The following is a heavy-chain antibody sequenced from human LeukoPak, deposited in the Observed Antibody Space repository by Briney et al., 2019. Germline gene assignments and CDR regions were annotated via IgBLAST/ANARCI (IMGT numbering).Heavy chain of an antibody. V-gene: IGHV3-7*04. Sequence: GGSLRLSCAASGFTFSSYWMSWVRQAPGKGLEWVANIKQDGSEKYYVDSVKGRFTISRDNAKNSLYLQMNSLRAEDTAVYYCARAFMAAAGTVNWFDPWGQGTLVTVSS. CDR2: IKQDGSEK. J-gene: IGHJ5*02. D-gene: IGHD6-13*01. CDR1: GFTFSSYW. CDR3: ARAFMAAAGTVNWFDP.